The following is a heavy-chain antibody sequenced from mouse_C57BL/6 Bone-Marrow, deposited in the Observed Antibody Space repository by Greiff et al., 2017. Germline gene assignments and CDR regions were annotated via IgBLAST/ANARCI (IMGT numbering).Heavy chain of an antibody. CDR1: GYTFTSYW. D-gene: IGHD2-4*01. CDR3: ARLGDYDDFDY. V-gene: IGHV1-50*01. Sequence: QVQLQQPGAELVKPGASVKLSCKASGYTFTSYWMQWVKPRPGQGLEWIGEIDPSDSYTNYNQKFKGKATLTVDTSPSTAYMQLSSLTSEDSAVDYCARLGDYDDFDYWGQGTTLTVSS. CDR2: IDPSDSYT. J-gene: IGHJ2*01.